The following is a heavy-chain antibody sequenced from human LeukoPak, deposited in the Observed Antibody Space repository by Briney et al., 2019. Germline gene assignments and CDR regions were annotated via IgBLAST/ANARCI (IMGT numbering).Heavy chain of an antibody. D-gene: IGHD6-13*01. V-gene: IGHV1-69*13. CDR1: GGTFSSYA. CDR3: AREIAAAGTLAIYYFDY. J-gene: IGHJ4*02. Sequence: SVKVSCKASGGTFSSYAISWVRQAPGQGLEWMGGIIPIFGTADYAQKFQGRVTITADESTSTAYMELSSLRSEDTAVYYCAREIAAAGTLAIYYFDYWGQGTLVTVSS. CDR2: IIPIFGTA.